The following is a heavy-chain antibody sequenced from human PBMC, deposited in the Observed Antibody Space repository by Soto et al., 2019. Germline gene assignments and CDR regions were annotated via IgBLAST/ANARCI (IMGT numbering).Heavy chain of an antibody. V-gene: IGHV4-39*01. J-gene: IGHJ4*02. D-gene: IGHD3-3*01. Sequence: QLQLQESGPGLVKPSETLSLICNVSGGSVSSGGYYWAWIRQPPGKGLEWIASIHYSGISYYNPSLQSKLLISLDTSKNQFSLNLNSVTAADTAVYYCARGNWNFDSWGQGTLVTVSS. CDR1: GGSVSSGGYY. CDR3: ARGNWNFDS. CDR2: IHYSGIS.